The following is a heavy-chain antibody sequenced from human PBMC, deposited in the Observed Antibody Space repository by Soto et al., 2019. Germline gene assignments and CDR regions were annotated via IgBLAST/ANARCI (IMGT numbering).Heavy chain of an antibody. CDR2: ISAHNGNT. CDR1: GYTFTSYG. J-gene: IGHJ4*02. D-gene: IGHD1-1*01. V-gene: IGHV1-18*01. Sequence: QVHLVQSGAEVKKPGVSVKVSCKASGYTFTSYGITWVRQAPGQGLEWMGWISAHNGNTDYAQKLQGRVIATRDTSTSTAYMELRGLISDDTAVYYCARGRYGDYWGQGALVTVSS. CDR3: ARGRYGDY.